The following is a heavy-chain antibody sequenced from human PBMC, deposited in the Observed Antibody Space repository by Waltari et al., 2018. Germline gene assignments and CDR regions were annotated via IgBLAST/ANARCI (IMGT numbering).Heavy chain of an antibody. CDR3: VTALGDRSSASRPFDV. J-gene: IGHJ3*01. CDR1: GYTFTNYY. CDR2: GEPEDGDT. Sequence: EVQLEQSGAEVKKPGATVKISCKASGYTFTNYYIHWVRQAPGEGLEWLGRGEPEDGDTKYAGKFQGRVTITADTSTETAFMELSSLTSDDTAVYYCVTALGDRSSASRPFDVWGLGTLITVSS. V-gene: IGHV1-69-2*01. D-gene: IGHD3-10*01.